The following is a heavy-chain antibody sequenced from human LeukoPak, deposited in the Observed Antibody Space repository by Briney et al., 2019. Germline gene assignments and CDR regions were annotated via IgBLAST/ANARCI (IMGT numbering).Heavy chain of an antibody. CDR1: GFPFSNYC. CDR3: ARGYYSSSRFDS. CDR2: VNSDGSTT. Sequence: PGGSLRLSCAASGFPFSNYCMHWVRQAPGKGLVWVSRVNSDGSTTNYADSVKGRFTISRDNAENTLYMRMNSLRPEDTAVYYCARGYYSSSRFDSWGQGTLVTVSS. V-gene: IGHV3-74*01. J-gene: IGHJ4*02. D-gene: IGHD6-13*01.